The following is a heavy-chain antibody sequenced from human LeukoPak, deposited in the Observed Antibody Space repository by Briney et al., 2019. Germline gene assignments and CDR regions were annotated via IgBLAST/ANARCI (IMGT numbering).Heavy chain of an antibody. D-gene: IGHD6-6*01. V-gene: IGHV3-74*01. CDR3: SRRGIGARPFDY. Sequence: PGGSLRLSCAASGFTFSSYWMHWVRQAPGKGLVWVSRISTDGSTTTCADSVKGRFTISRDNAKKTLYLQMNSLRAEDTAVYYCSRRGIGARPFDYWGQGTLVTVSS. CDR1: GFTFSSYW. J-gene: IGHJ4*02. CDR2: ISTDGSTT.